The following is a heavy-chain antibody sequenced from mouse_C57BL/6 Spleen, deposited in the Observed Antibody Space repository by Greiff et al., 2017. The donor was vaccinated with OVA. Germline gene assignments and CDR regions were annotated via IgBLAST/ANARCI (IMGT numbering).Heavy chain of an antibody. V-gene: IGHV1-62-2*01. Sequence: VQVVESGAELVKPGASVKLSCKASGYTFTEYTIHWVKQRSGQGLEWIGWFYPGSGSIKYNEKFKDKATLTADKSSSTVYMELSRLTSEDSAVYFCARHEASGIGNSHFDYWGQGTTLTVSS. J-gene: IGHJ2*01. CDR3: ARHEASGIGNSHFDY. D-gene: IGHD2-1*01. CDR2: FYPGSGSI. CDR1: GYTFTEYT.